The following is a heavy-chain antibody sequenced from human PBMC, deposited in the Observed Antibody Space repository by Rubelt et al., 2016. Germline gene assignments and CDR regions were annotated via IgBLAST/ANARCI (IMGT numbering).Heavy chain of an antibody. CDR2: INKSGNT. CDR1: GGSFSNYY. Sequence: MRRQQWGAGLFRPSQTLSLTCGVSGGSFSNYYWTWIRQPPGKELEWLGDINKSGNTDYTPSLKSRVTISVDTSKNQFPLKLGSVTAAATAVYYGARLQWELSTIDFWGQGTQVTVSS. V-gene: IGHV4-34*01. CDR3: ARLQWELSTIDF. J-gene: IGHJ4*02. D-gene: IGHD1-26*01.